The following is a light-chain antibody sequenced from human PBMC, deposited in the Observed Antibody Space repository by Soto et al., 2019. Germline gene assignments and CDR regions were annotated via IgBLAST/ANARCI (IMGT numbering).Light chain of an antibody. J-gene: IGKJ1*01. CDR3: QQYGSSPTWT. CDR2: GAS. CDR1: QSVSSSY. V-gene: IGKV3-20*01. Sequence: EIVLTQSPGTLSLSPGERATLSCRASQSVSSSYLAWYQQKTGQAPRLLIYGASSRATGIPDRFSGSGSGTDFTLAISRLEPEDFAVYYCQQYGSSPTWTFGQGTKVDIK.